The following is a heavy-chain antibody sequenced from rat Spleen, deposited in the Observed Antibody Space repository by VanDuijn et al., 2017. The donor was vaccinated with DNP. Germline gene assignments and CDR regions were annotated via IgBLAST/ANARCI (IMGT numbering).Heavy chain of an antibody. CDR1: GFTFSNYG. D-gene: IGHD3-1*01. CDR3: ARGSTSIYWYFDF. V-gene: IGHV5S13*01. CDR2: ISASGGST. Sequence: EVQLVGSGGGLVQSGRSLKLSCAASGFTFSNYGMAWVRQAPKKGLEWVASISASGGSTSYRDSVKGRFTISRDNAKSSLYLQMNSLKSGDTATYYCARGSTSIYWYFDFWGPGTMVTVSS. J-gene: IGHJ1*01.